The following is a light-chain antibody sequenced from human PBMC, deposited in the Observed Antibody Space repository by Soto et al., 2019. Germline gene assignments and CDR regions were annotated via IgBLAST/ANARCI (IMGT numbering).Light chain of an antibody. V-gene: IGKV1-13*02. Sequence: IQLTQTPASLSASVGERVTITCRASQDIRGALAWYQQSPGEAPQLLIYDASTLESGVPSRFSGSSSGTHFTLTISSLQPEDFATYYCQQFLSYPITFGQGTRLEI. J-gene: IGKJ5*01. CDR2: DAS. CDR1: QDIRGA. CDR3: QQFLSYPIT.